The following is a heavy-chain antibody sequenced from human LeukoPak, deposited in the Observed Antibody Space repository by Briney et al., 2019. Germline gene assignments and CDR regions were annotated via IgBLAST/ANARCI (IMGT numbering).Heavy chain of an antibody. CDR2: IYYSGTT. CDR1: GGSISSSSYY. CDR3: ARQVSDYFYYYIDV. J-gene: IGHJ6*03. Sequence: SETLSLTCSVSGGSISSSSYYWNWIRQPPGKGLEWVGSIYYSGTTYYNSSLKSRVTISEDTSKNRFSLMLTSVTAADTAVYYCARQVSDYFYYYIDVWGEGATVIVSS. V-gene: IGHV4-39*01.